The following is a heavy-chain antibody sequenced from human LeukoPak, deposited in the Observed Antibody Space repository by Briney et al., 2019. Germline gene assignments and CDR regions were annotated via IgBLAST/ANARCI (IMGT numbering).Heavy chain of an antibody. V-gene: IGHV3-33*06. CDR2: IWFDGSNK. D-gene: IGHD5-18*01. CDR1: GFTFSSYG. J-gene: IGHJ4*02. Sequence: PGRSLRLSCAASGFTFSSYGKHWVRHAPGKGLELVAVIWFDGSNKYYADSVKDRFTISRDNSKNTLYLQMNSLRAEDTAVYYCAKESGGYSYGYWLYYCDYWGQGTLVTVSS. CDR3: AKESGGYSYGYWLYYCDY.